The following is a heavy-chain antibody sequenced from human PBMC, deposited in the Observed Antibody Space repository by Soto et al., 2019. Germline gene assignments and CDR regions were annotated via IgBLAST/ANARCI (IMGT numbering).Heavy chain of an antibody. J-gene: IGHJ4*02. D-gene: IGHD4-4*01. CDR2: ISSSSSTI. CDR1: GFTFSSYS. CDR3: ARDPTTVRGMGLDY. V-gene: IGHV3-48*01. Sequence: GGSLRLSCAASGFTFSSYSMNWVRQAPGKGLEWVSYISSSSSTIYYADSVKGRFTISRDNAKNSLYLQMNSLRAEDTAVYYCARDPTTVRGMGLDYWGQGTLVTVSS.